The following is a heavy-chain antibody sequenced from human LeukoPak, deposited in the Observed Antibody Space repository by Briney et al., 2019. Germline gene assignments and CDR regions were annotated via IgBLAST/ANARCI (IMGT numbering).Heavy chain of an antibody. CDR1: GFAFSSYS. CDR3: AKGPHQYSSSWYYFDY. J-gene: IGHJ4*02. CDR2: ISSSSSNI. V-gene: IGHV3-48*04. D-gene: IGHD6-13*01. Sequence: SGGSLRLSCAASGFAFSSYSMNWVRQAPGKGLEWVSYISSSSSNIYYADSVKGRFTISRDNAKNSLYLQMNSLRAEDTALYYCAKGPHQYSSSWYYFDYWGQGTLVTVSS.